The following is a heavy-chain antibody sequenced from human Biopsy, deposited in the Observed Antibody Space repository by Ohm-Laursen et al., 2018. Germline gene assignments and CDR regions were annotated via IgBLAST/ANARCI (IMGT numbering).Heavy chain of an antibody. J-gene: IGHJ5*02. CDR3: ARTPRDSFWSGSYKRGLWFDP. CDR2: VYHGGLP. V-gene: IGHV4-59*01. D-gene: IGHD3-3*01. CDR1: GGSIISYY. Sequence: GTLSLPCSVSGGSIISYYWTWIRQPPGKGLEWIGPVYHGGLPTYHPSLKSRVTISKDTSKNQFSLQVNSVTAADTAVYYCARTPRDSFWSGSYKRGLWFDPWGQGTRVIVSS.